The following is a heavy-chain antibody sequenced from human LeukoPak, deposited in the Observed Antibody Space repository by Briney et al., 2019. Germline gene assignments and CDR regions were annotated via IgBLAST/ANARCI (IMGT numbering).Heavy chain of an antibody. CDR1: GFTFSSYA. CDR3: ARDRDSSGYYFDY. J-gene: IGHJ4*02. Sequence: GGSLRLSCAASGFTFSSYAMHWVRQAPGKGLEWVAVISCDGSNKYYADSVKGRFTISRDNSKNTLYLQMNSLRAEDTAVYYCARDRDSSGYYFDYWGQGTLVTVSS. D-gene: IGHD6-25*01. CDR2: ISCDGSNK. V-gene: IGHV3-30-3*01.